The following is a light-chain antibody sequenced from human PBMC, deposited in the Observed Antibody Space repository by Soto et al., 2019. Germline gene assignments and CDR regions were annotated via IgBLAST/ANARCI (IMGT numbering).Light chain of an antibody. CDR1: QSVSSY. V-gene: IGKV3-11*01. CDR3: QQRSTWLT. Sequence: EIVLTQSPATLSLSPGERATLSCRASQSVSSYLAWYQQKPGQAHRLLIYDASNRTTGIPARFSSSGSGTDFTPTISSLEPEDFAVYYCQQRSTWLTFGGGTKVEIK. CDR2: DAS. J-gene: IGKJ4*01.